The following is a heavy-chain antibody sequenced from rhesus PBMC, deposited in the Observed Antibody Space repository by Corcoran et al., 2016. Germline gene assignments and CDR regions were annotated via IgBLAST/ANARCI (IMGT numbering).Heavy chain of an antibody. CDR3: ARGFLGSDLAY. CDR2: IYVSSTST. Sequence: QVQLQESGPGVVKPSETQSLPCAVSGGSITHSSRWSWIRQPPGKGLEWIGYIYVSSTSTNYNPSRKSRVTISKDTSNNQFSLKLSSVTAADTAVYYCARGFLGSDLAYWGQGVLVTVSS. CDR1: GGSITHSSR. V-gene: IGHV4S10*01. D-gene: IGHD3-3*01. J-gene: IGHJ4*01.